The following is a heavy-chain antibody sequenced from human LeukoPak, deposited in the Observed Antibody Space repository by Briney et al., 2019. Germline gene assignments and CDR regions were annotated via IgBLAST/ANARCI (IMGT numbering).Heavy chain of an antibody. Sequence: WASVKVSCKASGYTFTGYYLHWVRQAPGQGLEWMGWLNPKTGGTSYAQKFQGRVTMTRDTSISTVNMELSRLTSDDTAVYYCARATAENDHWGQGTLVTASS. CDR1: GYTFTGYY. CDR2: LNPKTGGT. V-gene: IGHV1-2*02. J-gene: IGHJ4*02. CDR3: ARATAENDH. D-gene: IGHD1-14*01.